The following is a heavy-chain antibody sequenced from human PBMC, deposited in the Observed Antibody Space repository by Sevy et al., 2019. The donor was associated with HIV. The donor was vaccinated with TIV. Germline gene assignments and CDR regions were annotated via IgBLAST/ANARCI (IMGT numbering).Heavy chain of an antibody. D-gene: IGHD6-13*01. Sequence: GGSLRLSCTASGFTFGDYCMSWVRQAPGKGLEWVAFLKSDVYGGTVDHAASVRGRFVISRDDFKTIAYLQMNDLKTEYTGVYYCTRWKAAQSIFDYWGQGALVTVSS. J-gene: IGHJ4*02. CDR1: GFTFGDYC. CDR3: TRWKAAQSIFDY. V-gene: IGHV3-49*04. CDR2: LKSDVYGGTV.